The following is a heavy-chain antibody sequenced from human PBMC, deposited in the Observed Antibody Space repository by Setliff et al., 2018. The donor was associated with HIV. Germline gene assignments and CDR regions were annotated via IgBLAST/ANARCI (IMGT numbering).Heavy chain of an antibody. Sequence: GSLRLSCAAPGFTYSSYSMNWVRQAPGKGLEWVSSISSSSSYIYYADSVKGRFTISRDNAKNSLYLQMNSLRAEDTAVYYCARDIATTWGIVVVVAAPDFDLWGRGTLVTVSS. J-gene: IGHJ2*01. CDR1: GFTYSSYS. CDR2: ISSSSSYI. V-gene: IGHV3-21*01. CDR3: ARDIATTWGIVVVVAAPDFDL. D-gene: IGHD2-15*01.